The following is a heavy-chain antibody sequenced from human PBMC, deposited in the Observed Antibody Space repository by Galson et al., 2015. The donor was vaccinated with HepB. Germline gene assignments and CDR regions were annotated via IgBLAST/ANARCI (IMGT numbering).Heavy chain of an antibody. V-gene: IGHV3-21*01. CDR2: ISRSGRYI. J-gene: IGHJ3*01. CDR1: GFAFSSYA. D-gene: IGHD4-23*01. Sequence: SLRLSCAASGFAFSSYAMNWVRQAPGKGLEWVSSISRSGRYIYFAASVKGRFTISRDDAKNSLYLRMSGLRVEDTAVFYCATDYSGYLDAFDLWGQGTMVTVSS. CDR3: ATDYSGYLDAFDL.